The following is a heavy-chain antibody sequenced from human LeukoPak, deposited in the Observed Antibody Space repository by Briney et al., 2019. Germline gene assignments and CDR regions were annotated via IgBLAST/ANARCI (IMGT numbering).Heavy chain of an antibody. CDR2: MNPNSGNT. CDR3: ARGSGDQLLYDNNWFDP. D-gene: IGHD2-2*02. CDR1: GYTFTSYE. V-gene: IGHV1-8*01. Sequence: ASVKVSCKASGYTFTSYEINWVRQATGQGLEWMGWMNPNSGNTGYAQKFQGRVTMTRDTSISTAYMELSRLRSDDTAVYYCARGSGDQLLYDNNWFDPWGQGTLVTVSS. J-gene: IGHJ5*02.